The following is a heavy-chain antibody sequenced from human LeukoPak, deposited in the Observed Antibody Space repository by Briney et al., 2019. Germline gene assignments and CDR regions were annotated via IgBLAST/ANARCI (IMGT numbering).Heavy chain of an antibody. CDR1: GFTFSSYS. V-gene: IGHV3-21*01. D-gene: IGHD2-15*01. Sequence: PGGSLRLSCAASGFTFSSYSMNWVRQAPGKGLEWVSSISSSSSYIYYADSVKGRFTISRDNAKNSLYLQMNSLRAADTAVYYCARVRYCSGGSCYSGAFDIWGQGTMVTVSS. J-gene: IGHJ3*02. CDR3: ARVRYCSGGSCYSGAFDI. CDR2: ISSSSSYI.